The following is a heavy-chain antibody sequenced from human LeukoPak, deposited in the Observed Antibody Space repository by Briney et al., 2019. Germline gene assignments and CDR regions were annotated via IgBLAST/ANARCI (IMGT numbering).Heavy chain of an antibody. CDR3: AKEYDSSGYQPKLDY. CDR2: ISGSGGST. CDR1: GFTFSSYA. V-gene: IGHV3-23*01. D-gene: IGHD3-22*01. Sequence: GGSLRLSCAASGFTFSSYAMSWVRQAPGKGLEWVSAISGSGGSTYYADSVKGRFTISRDNSKNTLYLRMNSLRAEDAAVYYCAKEYDSSGYQPKLDYWGQGTLVTVSS. J-gene: IGHJ4*02.